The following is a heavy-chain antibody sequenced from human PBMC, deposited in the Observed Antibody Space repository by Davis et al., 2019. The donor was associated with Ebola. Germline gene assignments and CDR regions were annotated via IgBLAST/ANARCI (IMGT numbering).Heavy chain of an antibody. J-gene: IGHJ4*02. CDR1: GNSFTSHW. CDR3: ARGTDGYNPGGYFDS. D-gene: IGHD5-24*01. V-gene: IGHV5-10-1*04. CDR2: IDPSDSYT. Sequence: GESLKISCKDSGNSFTSHWIGWVRQMPGKGLEWMGRIDPSDSYTNYSPSFQGQVTISADKSISTAYLQWSSLKASDTAMYYCARGTDGYNPGGYFDSWGQGTLVTVSS.